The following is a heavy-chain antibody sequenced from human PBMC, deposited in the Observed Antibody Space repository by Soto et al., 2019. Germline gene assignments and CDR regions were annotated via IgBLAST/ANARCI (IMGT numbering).Heavy chain of an antibody. V-gene: IGHV3-64D*06. Sequence: LRLSCAASGFTFSSYAMHWVRQAPGKGLEYVSGIRGNGDPPFYADSVKGGFTISRDNSKNTLYLQMSSLSADDTAVYYCVKSRGGNNFDFFDWGQGALVTVSS. CDR1: GFTFSSYA. CDR3: VKSRGGNNFDFFD. D-gene: IGHD5-12*01. J-gene: IGHJ4*02. CDR2: IRGNGDPP.